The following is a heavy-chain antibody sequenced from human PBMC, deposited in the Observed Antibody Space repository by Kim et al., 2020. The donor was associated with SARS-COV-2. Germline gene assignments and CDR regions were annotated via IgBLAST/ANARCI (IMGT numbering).Heavy chain of an antibody. D-gene: IGHD3-22*01. J-gene: IGHJ4*02. V-gene: IGHV3-21*01. CDR3: ARDGGYDTSYLDY. Sequence: YADSVQGRVTISRDNAKKSLYLQMNTLRAEDTAVYYCARDGGYDTSYLDYWGQGSLVTVSS.